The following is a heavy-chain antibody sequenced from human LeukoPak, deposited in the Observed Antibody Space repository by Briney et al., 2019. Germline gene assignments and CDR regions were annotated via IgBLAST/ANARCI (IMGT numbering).Heavy chain of an antibody. D-gene: IGHD3-9*01. V-gene: IGHV1-2*02. CDR3: AREENVSRYFDWEDGTDV. CDR2: INPNSGGT. CDR1: GYTFTGYY. J-gene: IGHJ6*02. Sequence: ASVKVSCKASGYTFTGYYMHWVRQAPGQGLAWMGWINPNSGGTNYAQKFQGRVTMTRDTSISTAYMELSRLRSDDTAVYYCAREENVSRYFDWEDGTDVWGQGTTVTVSS.